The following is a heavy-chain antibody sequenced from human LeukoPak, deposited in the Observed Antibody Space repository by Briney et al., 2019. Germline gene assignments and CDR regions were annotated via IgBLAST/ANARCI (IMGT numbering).Heavy chain of an antibody. CDR2: IYYSGST. CDR3: ARDHGIAAAAKRGAFDI. V-gene: IGHV4-59*01. Sequence: SETLSLTCTVSGGSISSYYWSWIRQPPGKGLEWIGYIYYSGSTNYNPSLKSRVTISVDTSKNQFSLKLSSVTAADTAVYYCARDHGIAAAAKRGAFDIWGQGTMVTVSS. J-gene: IGHJ3*02. CDR1: GGSISSYY. D-gene: IGHD6-13*01.